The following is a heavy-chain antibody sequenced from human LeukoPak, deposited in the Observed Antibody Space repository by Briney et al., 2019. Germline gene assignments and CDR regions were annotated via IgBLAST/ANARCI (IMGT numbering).Heavy chain of an antibody. CDR1: GGSISSSSYY. Sequence: SETLSLTCTVSGGSISSSSYYWGWIRQPPGKGLEWIGSIYYSGSTYYNPSLKSRVTISVDTSKNQFSLKLSSVTAADTAVCYCARLYGDYVVDYWGQGTLVTVSS. CDR3: ARLYGDYVVDY. D-gene: IGHD4-17*01. CDR2: IYYSGST. J-gene: IGHJ4*02. V-gene: IGHV4-39*01.